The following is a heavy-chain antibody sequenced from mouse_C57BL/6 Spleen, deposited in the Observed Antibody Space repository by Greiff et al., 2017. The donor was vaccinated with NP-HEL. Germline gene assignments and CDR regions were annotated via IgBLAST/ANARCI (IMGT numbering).Heavy chain of an antibody. Sequence: EVKLQESGPGLVKPSQSLSLTCSVTGYSITSGYYWNWIRQFPGNKLEWMGYISYDGSNNYNPSLKNRISITRDTSKNQFFLKLNSVTTEDTATYYCARDFPMDYWGQGTSVTVSS. J-gene: IGHJ4*01. V-gene: IGHV3-6*01. CDR2: ISYDGSN. CDR1: GYSITSGYY. CDR3: ARDFPMDY.